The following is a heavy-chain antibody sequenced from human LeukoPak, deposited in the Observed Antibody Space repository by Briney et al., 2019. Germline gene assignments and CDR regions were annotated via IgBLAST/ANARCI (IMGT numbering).Heavy chain of an antibody. V-gene: IGHV3-23*01. CDR1: GFTFSSYA. Sequence: PGGSLRLSCAASGFTFSSYAMSWVRQAPGKGLEWVSAISGSGGSTYYADSVKGRFTISRDNSKNTLYLQMNSLRAEDTAVYYCAISTTLQHSPFDYWGQGTLVTVSS. CDR3: AISTTLQHSPFDY. J-gene: IGHJ4*02. CDR2: ISGSGGST. D-gene: IGHD2-2*01.